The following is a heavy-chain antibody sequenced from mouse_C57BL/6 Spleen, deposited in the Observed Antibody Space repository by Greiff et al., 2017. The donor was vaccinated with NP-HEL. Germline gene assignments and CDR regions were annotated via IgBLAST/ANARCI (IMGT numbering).Heavy chain of an antibody. CDR3: ARQGSSGYSYYFDY. D-gene: IGHD3-2*02. Sequence: DVKLVESGGGLVKPGGSLKLSCAASGFTFSSYTMSWVRQTPEKRLEWVATISGGGGNTYYPDSVKGRFTISRDNAKNTLYLQMSSLRSEDTALYYCARQGSSGYSYYFDYWGQGTTLTVSS. J-gene: IGHJ2*01. CDR1: GFTFSSYT. V-gene: IGHV5-9*01. CDR2: ISGGGGNT.